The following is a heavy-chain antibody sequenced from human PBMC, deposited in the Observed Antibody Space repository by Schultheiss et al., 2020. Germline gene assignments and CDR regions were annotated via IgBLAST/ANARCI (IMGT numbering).Heavy chain of an antibody. CDR3: ARDQGGYVPDY. V-gene: IGHV3-48*01. Sequence: WGSMRLSCAASGFTFSSYGMNWVRQAPGKGLEWVSYISSSSSTIYHADSVKGRFTISRDNAKNSLYLQMNSLRAEDTAVYYCARDQGGYVPDYWGQGTLVTVSS. D-gene: IGHD5-12*01. CDR2: ISSSSSTI. CDR1: GFTFSSYG. J-gene: IGHJ4*02.